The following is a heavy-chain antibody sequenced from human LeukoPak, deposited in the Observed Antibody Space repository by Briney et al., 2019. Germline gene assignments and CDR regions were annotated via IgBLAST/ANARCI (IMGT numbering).Heavy chain of an antibody. D-gene: IGHD5-12*01. CDR1: GVSISSSYSY. J-gene: IGHJ4*02. V-gene: IGHV4-39*01. Sequence: SETLSLTCTVSGVSISSSYSYWGWIRQPPGMGLEWIGSIYYTGNTYYNASLKSQVSISIDTSKNQFSLKLTSVTAADTAVYYCARRALGGYDLFDYWGQGTLVTVSS. CDR2: IYYTGNT. CDR3: ARRALGGYDLFDY.